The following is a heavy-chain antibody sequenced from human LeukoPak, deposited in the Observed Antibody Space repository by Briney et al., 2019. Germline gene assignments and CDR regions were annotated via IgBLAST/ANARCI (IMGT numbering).Heavy chain of an antibody. CDR2: ISSSSTI. V-gene: IGHV3-48*01. CDR3: ASFSGSYFGN. D-gene: IGHD1-26*01. CDR1: GFTFSSYS. J-gene: IGHJ4*02. Sequence: PGGSLRLSCAASGFTFSSYSMNWVRQAPGKGLEWVSYISSSSTIYYADSVKGRFTISRDNAKNSLYLQMNSLRAEDTAVYYCASFSGSYFGNWGQGTLVTVSS.